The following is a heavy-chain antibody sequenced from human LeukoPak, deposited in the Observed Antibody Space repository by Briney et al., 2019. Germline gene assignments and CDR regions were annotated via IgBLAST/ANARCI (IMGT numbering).Heavy chain of an antibody. D-gene: IGHD3-10*01. CDR1: GGSISSYY. CDR2: IYYTGST. J-gene: IGHJ3*02. V-gene: IGHV4-59*08. Sequence: SETLSLTCTVSGGSISSYYWNCIRQPPGKGLEWIGYIYYTGSTNYNPSLKSRVTISLDTSRNQFSLKLSSVTAADTAVYYCAKSNGYGLVDIWGQGTMVTVSS. CDR3: AKSNGYGLVDI.